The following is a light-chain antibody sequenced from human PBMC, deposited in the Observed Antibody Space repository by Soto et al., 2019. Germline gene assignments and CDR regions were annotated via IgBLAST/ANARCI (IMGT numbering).Light chain of an antibody. CDR2: GAS. Sequence: EIVLTQSPGTLSLSPGERATLSCRASQSVSSSYLAWYQQKPGQAPRLLIYGASSRATGIPGRFSGSGSGTDFTLTISRLEPEDFAVYYCQQYGSSQTFGQGTKVEIK. J-gene: IGKJ1*01. V-gene: IGKV3-20*01. CDR3: QQYGSSQT. CDR1: QSVSSSY.